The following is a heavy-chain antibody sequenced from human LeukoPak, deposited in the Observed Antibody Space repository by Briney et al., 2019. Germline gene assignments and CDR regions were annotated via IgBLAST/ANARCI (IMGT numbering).Heavy chain of an antibody. CDR2: ISYDGSNK. Sequence: GRSLTLSCAASGFTFSSYAMHWVRQAPGKGLEWVAVISYDGSNKYYADSVKGRFTISRDNSKNTLFLQMNSLRAEDTAVYYCARDPSLRFLEWLFYYWGQGTLVTVSS. J-gene: IGHJ4*02. CDR3: ARDPSLRFLEWLFYY. D-gene: IGHD3-3*01. V-gene: IGHV3-30-3*01. CDR1: GFTFSSYA.